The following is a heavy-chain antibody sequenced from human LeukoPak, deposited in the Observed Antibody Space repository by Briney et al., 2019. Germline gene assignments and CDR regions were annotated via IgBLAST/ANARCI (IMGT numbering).Heavy chain of an antibody. CDR3: VNQISGWVY. J-gene: IGHJ4*02. Sequence: PGGSLRLSCSASGFTFDNYEMHWVRQAPGKGLEYVSGIGSNGRSTYNADFVKGRFTISRDNPKNTLFLQLTSLRAEDTAVYYCVNQISGWVYWGQGTLVTVSS. D-gene: IGHD6-19*01. V-gene: IGHV3-64D*06. CDR1: GFTFDNYE. CDR2: IGSNGRST.